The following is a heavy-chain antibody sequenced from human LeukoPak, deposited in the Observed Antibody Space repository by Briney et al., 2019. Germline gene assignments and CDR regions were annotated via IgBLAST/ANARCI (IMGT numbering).Heavy chain of an antibody. CDR2: IYYSGST. D-gene: IGHD3-3*01. Sequence: PSETLSLTCTVSGGSISSSSYYWGWIRQPPGKGLEWIGSIYYSGSTYYNPSLKGRVTISVDTSKNQFSLKLSSVTAADTAVYYCARERVIIDDWGQGTLVTVSS. CDR3: ARERVIIDD. V-gene: IGHV4-39*07. CDR1: GGSISSSSYY. J-gene: IGHJ4*02.